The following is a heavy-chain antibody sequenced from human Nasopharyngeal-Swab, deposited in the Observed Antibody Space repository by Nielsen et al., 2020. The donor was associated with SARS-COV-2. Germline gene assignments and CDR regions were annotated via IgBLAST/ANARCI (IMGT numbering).Heavy chain of an antibody. D-gene: IGHD3-3*01. J-gene: IGHJ4*02. CDR2: ISAYNGNT. V-gene: IGHV1-18*01. Sequence: ASVKVSCKASGYTFTSYGISWVRQAPGQGLEWMGWISAYNGNTNYAQKLQGRVTMTTDTSTSTAYMELRSLRSDDTAVYYCARHYDFWSGYLPYYVDYWGQGTLVTVSS. CDR1: GYTFTSYG. CDR3: ARHYDFWSGYLPYYVDY.